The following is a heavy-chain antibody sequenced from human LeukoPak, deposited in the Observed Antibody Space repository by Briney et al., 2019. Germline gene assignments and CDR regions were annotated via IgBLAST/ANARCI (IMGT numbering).Heavy chain of an antibody. Sequence: GGSLRLSCAASGFTFSNAWMSWVRQAPGKGLEWVSAISNNGGYTYYADSVQGRFTISRDNSKSTLCLQMNSLRAEDTAVYYCAKQLGYCSDGSCYFLYWGQGTLVTVSS. V-gene: IGHV3-23*01. CDR3: AKQLGYCSDGSCYFLY. J-gene: IGHJ4*02. CDR1: GFTFSNAW. CDR2: ISNNGGYT. D-gene: IGHD2-15*01.